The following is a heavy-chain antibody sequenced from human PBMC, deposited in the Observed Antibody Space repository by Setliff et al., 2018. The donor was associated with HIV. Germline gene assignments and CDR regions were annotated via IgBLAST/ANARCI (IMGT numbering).Heavy chain of an antibody. Sequence: ASVKVSCKASGYTFTSYGISWVRQAPGQGLEWMGWIIPVYGTPKSAQKMQGRVKITAIESTTTAYMELTSLRSDDTAVYYCARIRGVIADASDIWGQGTMVTVSS. D-gene: IGHD3-10*01. CDR2: IIPVYGTP. J-gene: IGHJ3*02. V-gene: IGHV1-69*13. CDR3: ARIRGVIADASDI. CDR1: GYTFTSYG.